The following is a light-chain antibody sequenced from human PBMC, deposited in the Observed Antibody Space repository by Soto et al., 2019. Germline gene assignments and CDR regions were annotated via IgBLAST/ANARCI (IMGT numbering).Light chain of an antibody. CDR2: ENN. V-gene: IGLV1-51*02. Sequence: QSVLTQPPSVSAAPGQKVTISCSGSSSNIGNNYVSWYQQLPGTAPKLLIYENNKRPSGIPDRFSGAKSGTSATLGSTGLQTGDEADYYCGTWDSSLSAGVFVGGTKLTVL. CDR3: GTWDSSLSAGV. J-gene: IGLJ3*02. CDR1: SSNIGNNY.